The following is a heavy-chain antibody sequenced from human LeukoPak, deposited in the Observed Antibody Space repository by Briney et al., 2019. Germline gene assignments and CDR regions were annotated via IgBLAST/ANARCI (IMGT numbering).Heavy chain of an antibody. D-gene: IGHD6-19*01. CDR3: ARDNPPQYNSGWFAY. CDR1: GGSISSYY. Sequence: PSETLSLTCTVSGGSISSYYWSWIRQPPGKGLEWLGRIYTSGSTNANPSLKTRITMSIDTSKNQISLKLSSVTAADTAVYYCARDNPPQYNSGWFAYWGQGTLVSVSS. J-gene: IGHJ4*02. V-gene: IGHV4-4*07. CDR2: IYTSGST.